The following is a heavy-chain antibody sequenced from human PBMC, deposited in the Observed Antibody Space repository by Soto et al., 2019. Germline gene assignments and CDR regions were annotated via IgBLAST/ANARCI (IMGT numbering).Heavy chain of an antibody. Sequence: GECLKISCKGSGYSFTSYWISWVRQMPGKGLEWMGRIDPSDSYTNYSPSFQGHVTISADKSISTAYLQWSSLKASDTAMYYCAKTDSSGYFPNPWGQGTMVTVSS. CDR2: IDPSDSYT. CDR3: AKTDSSGYFPNP. CDR1: GYSFTSYW. D-gene: IGHD3-22*01. J-gene: IGHJ3*01. V-gene: IGHV5-10-1*01.